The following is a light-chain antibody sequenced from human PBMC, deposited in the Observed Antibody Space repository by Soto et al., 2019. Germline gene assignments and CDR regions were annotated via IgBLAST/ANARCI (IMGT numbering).Light chain of an antibody. CDR3: AAWDASLNGYV. V-gene: IGLV1-44*01. J-gene: IGLJ1*01. CDR1: RSNIGSKT. Sequence: QPVLTQPPSASGTPGQRVTISCSGSRSNIGSKTVNWYQQLPGTVPKLLIYNSYQRPSGVPDRFSGSKSGTSASLAISGLQSEDEADYYCAAWDASLNGYVFGAGTKLTVL. CDR2: NSY.